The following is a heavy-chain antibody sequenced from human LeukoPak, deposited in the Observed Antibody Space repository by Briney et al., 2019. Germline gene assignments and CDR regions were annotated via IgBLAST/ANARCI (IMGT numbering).Heavy chain of an antibody. Sequence: QPGGSLRLSCAASGFTFSGYAMHWVRQAPGKGLEWVAGISYDGTNTYYADSVKGRFTISRDNSKNTLYLQMDSLRAEDTAVYYCAGPVEMAPIAPPWGVFDIWGQGTIVTVSA. CDR1: GFTFSGYA. CDR3: AGPVEMAPIAPPWGVFDI. D-gene: IGHD5-24*01. CDR2: ISYDGTNT. J-gene: IGHJ3*02. V-gene: IGHV3-30-3*01.